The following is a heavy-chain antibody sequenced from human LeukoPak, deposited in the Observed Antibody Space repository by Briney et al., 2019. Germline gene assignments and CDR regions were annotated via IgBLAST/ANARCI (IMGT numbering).Heavy chain of an antibody. Sequence: WASVKVSCKASGYTFTGYYMHWVRQAPGQGLEWMGWINPNSGGTNYAQKFQGRVTMTRDTSISTAYMELSRLRSDDTAVYYCARGPFKPYSSGSYSPHNWFDPWGQGTLVTVSS. CDR3: ARGPFKPYSSGSYSPHNWFDP. D-gene: IGHD3-10*01. V-gene: IGHV1-2*02. CDR2: INPNSGGT. CDR1: GYTFTGYY. J-gene: IGHJ5*02.